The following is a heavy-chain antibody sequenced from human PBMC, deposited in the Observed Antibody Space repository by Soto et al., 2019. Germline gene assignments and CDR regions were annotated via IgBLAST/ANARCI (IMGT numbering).Heavy chain of an antibody. V-gene: IGHV4-31*03. CDR3: AREVVSPATSDAFDI. D-gene: IGHD1-26*01. CDR1: GGSISSNNYF. J-gene: IGHJ3*02. Sequence: SETLSLTCTVSGGSISSNNYFWSWIRQHPGKGLEWIGYISYTGSAYYSPSLESRVTISVDTSKNQFSLRLNSVTAADTAMYYCAREVVSPATSDAFDIWGQVTMVTVSS. CDR2: ISYTGSA.